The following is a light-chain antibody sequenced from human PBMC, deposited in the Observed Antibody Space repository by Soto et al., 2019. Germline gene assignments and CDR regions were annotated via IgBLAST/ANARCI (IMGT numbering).Light chain of an antibody. CDR1: QSVSSNF. CDR3: QQYGSSPRT. CDR2: GAS. Sequence: ELVLPQSPGTLSLSPVERATLSCRASQSVSSNFLAWYQQKPGQAPRLLIYGASNRATGIPDRFSGSGSGTDFTLTISRLEPEDFAVYYCQQYGSSPRTFGQGSKVDIK. J-gene: IGKJ1*01. V-gene: IGKV3-20*01.